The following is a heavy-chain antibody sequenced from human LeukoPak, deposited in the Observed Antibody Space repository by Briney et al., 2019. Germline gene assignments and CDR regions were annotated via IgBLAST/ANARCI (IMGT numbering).Heavy chain of an antibody. CDR3: AKTLTYYYDSSGDNYFDY. CDR2: IRYDGSNK. J-gene: IGHJ4*02. CDR1: GFTFSSYG. V-gene: IGHV3-30*02. Sequence: GGSLRLSCAASGFTFSSYGMHWVRQAPGKGLEWVAFIRYDGSNKYYADSVKGRFTISRDNSKNTLYLQMNSLRAEDTAVYYCAKTLTYYYDSSGDNYFDYWGQGTLVTVSS. D-gene: IGHD3-22*01.